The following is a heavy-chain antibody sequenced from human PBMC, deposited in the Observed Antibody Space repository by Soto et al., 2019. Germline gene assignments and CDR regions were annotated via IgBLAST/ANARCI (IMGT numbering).Heavy chain of an antibody. CDR3: ARGVYGENWFDP. CDR1: GDSVTSHY. Sequence: SETLSLTCSFSGDSVTSHYFTRILQHPGKGLEWIGYMHYSGSTHYNPSLKSRVTISVDTSKNQFSLKLSSVTAADTAVYYCARGVYGENWFDPWGQGTLVTVSS. V-gene: IGHV4-59*02. J-gene: IGHJ5*02. D-gene: IGHD3-10*01. CDR2: MHYSGST.